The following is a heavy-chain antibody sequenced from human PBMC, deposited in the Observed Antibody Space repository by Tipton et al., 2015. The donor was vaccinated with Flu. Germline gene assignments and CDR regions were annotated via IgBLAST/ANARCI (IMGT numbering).Heavy chain of an antibody. D-gene: IGHD2-15*01. J-gene: IGHJ3*02. CDR2: INPSGST. Sequence: TLSLTCAVSGGSVSGYYWSWIRRPPGKGLEWIGEINPSGSTNYNPSLKSRVTISGDTSKNQVSLKLSSVTAADTAVYYCAAHCSGGSCSHAFDIWGQGTMVTVSS. CDR3: AAHCSGGSCSHAFDI. CDR1: GGSVSGYY. V-gene: IGHV4-34*01.